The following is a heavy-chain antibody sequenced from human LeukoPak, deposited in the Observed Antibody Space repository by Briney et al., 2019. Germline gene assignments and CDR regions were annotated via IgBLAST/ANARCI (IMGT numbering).Heavy chain of an antibody. Sequence: SETLSLTCAVYGGSFSGYYWSWIRQPPGKGLEWIGEINHSGSTNYNPSLKSRVTISVDTSKNQFSLKLSSVTAADAAVYYCARAEFGGAAGPWPFDYWGQGTLVTVSS. D-gene: IGHD3-16*01. J-gene: IGHJ4*02. CDR1: GGSFSGYY. V-gene: IGHV4-34*01. CDR2: INHSGST. CDR3: ARAEFGGAAGPWPFDY.